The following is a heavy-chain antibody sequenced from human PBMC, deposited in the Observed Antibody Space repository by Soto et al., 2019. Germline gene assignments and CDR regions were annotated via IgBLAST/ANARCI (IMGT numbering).Heavy chain of an antibody. CDR3: GRNRSPGIAAAGTTLDY. CDR2: IWYDGSNK. V-gene: IGHV3-33*01. Sequence: QVQLVESGGGVVQPGRSLRLSCAASGFTFSNYGMHWVRQAPGKGLEWVAVIWYDGSNKYYADSVKGRFTISRDNSRNXXYLQRNSLRAEDTAVYYCGRNRSPGIAAAGTTLDYWGQGTLVTVSS. J-gene: IGHJ4*02. CDR1: GFTFSNYG. D-gene: IGHD6-13*01.